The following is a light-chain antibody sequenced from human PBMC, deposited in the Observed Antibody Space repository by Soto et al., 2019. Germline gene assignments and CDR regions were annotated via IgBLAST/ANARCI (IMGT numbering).Light chain of an antibody. J-gene: IGLJ3*02. Sequence: QSALTQPASVSGSPGQSITISCTGTNGDIGGHNYVSWYQQHPGKAPKLMIYEVSNRPSGVSNRFSGSKSGNTASLTISGLQAEDEADSYCSSYISSSIRVFGGGTKLTVL. CDR3: SSYISSSIRV. CDR1: NGDIGGHNY. V-gene: IGLV2-14*01. CDR2: EVS.